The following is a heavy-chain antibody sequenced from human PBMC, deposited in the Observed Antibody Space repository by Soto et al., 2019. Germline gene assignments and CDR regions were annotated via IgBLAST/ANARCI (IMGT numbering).Heavy chain of an antibody. J-gene: IGHJ6*02. V-gene: IGHV4-61*01. CDR1: GGSVSSGSYY. CDR3: ARSPREEDYYYGMDV. Sequence: NPSETLSLTCTVSGGSVSSGSYYWSWIRQPPGKGLEWIGYIYYSGSTNYNPSLKSRVTISVDTSKNQSSLKLSSVTAADTAVYYCARSPREEDYYYGMDVWGQGTTVTVSS. D-gene: IGHD1-26*01. CDR2: IYYSGST.